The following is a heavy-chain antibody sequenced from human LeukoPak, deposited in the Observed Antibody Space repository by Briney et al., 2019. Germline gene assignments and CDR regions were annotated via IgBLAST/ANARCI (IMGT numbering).Heavy chain of an antibody. V-gene: IGHV1-18*01. CDR1: GYTFTSYG. J-gene: IGHJ5*02. CDR3: ARDRYYDILTGTYNWFDP. CDR2: ISAYNGDT. Sequence: GASVKVSCKASGYTFTSYGISWVRQAPGQGLEWMGWISAYNGDTNYAQKLQGRVTMTTDTSTSTAYMELRSLRSDDTAVYYCARDRYYDILTGTYNWFDPWGQGTLVTVSS. D-gene: IGHD3-9*01.